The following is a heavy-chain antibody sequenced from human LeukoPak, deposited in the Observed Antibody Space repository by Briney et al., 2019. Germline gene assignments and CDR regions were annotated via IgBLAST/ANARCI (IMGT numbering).Heavy chain of an antibody. J-gene: IGHJ4*02. CDR2: IYYSGST. D-gene: IGHD4-17*01. CDR1: GGSISSYY. CDR3: ARERAGDYGSFDY. Sequence: PSETLSLTCTVSGGSISSYYWSWIRQPPGKGLEWIGYIYYSGSTNYNPSLKSRVTISVGTSKNQFSLKLSSVTAADTAVYYCARERAGDYGSFDYWGQGTLVTVSS. V-gene: IGHV4-59*01.